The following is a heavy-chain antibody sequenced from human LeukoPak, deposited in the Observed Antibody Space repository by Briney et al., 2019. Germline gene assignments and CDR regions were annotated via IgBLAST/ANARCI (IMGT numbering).Heavy chain of an antibody. Sequence: TASETLSLTCTVSGGSISSSSYYWGWIRQPPGKGLEGIGGIYYSGSTYYNPSLKSRVTISVDTSTNQFSLKLSSVTAADTAVYYCARDPIRITMIVVPRWAFDIWGQGTMVTVSS. D-gene: IGHD3-22*01. J-gene: IGHJ3*02. CDR3: ARDPIRITMIVVPRWAFDI. V-gene: IGHV4-39*07. CDR2: IYYSGST. CDR1: GGSISSSSYY.